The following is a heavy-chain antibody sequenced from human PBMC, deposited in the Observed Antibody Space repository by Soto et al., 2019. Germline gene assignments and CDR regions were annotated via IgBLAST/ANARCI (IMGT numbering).Heavy chain of an antibody. CDR3: ARVRLGYCSGGSCYPFDY. D-gene: IGHD2-15*01. CDR2: INAGNDNT. J-gene: IGHJ4*02. V-gene: IGHV1-3*01. Sequence: GASVKVSCKASGYTFTSYAMHWVRQAPGQRLEWMGWINAGNDNTKYSQKFQGRVTITRDTSASTAYMELSSLRSEDTAVYYCARVRLGYCSGGSCYPFDYWGQGTLVTSPQ. CDR1: GYTFTSYA.